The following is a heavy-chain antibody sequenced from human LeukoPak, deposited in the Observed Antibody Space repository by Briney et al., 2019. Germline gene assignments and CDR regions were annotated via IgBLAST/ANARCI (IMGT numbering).Heavy chain of an antibody. Sequence: GASVTVSCKASGYSFTGHYINWVRQAPGQGLEWMGWINANNGGTNYAQKFQDRVTMTRDTSITTAYMELGGLRVDDTAIYYCTRDSSVVPVVANWYYDFCGRGTLVSVSS. CDR1: GYSFTGHY. D-gene: IGHD2-2*01. V-gene: IGHV1-2*02. J-gene: IGHJ2*01. CDR3: TRDSSVVPVVANWYYDF. CDR2: INANNGGT.